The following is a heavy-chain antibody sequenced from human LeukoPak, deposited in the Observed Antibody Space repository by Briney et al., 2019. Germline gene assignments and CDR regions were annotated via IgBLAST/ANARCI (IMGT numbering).Heavy chain of an antibody. CDR2: IYYSGST. V-gene: IGHV4-59*01. CDR1: GGSISSYY. CDR3: AGTYSGYALENYYFDY. Sequence: SETLSLTCTVPGGSISSYYWSWIRQPPGRGLDWIGYIYYSGSTNYNPSLKSRVTISVDTSKNQFSLKLSSVTAADTAVYYCAGTYSGYALENYYFDYWGQGTLVTVSS. D-gene: IGHD5-12*01. J-gene: IGHJ4*02.